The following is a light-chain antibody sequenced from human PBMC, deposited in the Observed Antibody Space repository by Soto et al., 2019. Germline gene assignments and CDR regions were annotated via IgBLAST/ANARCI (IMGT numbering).Light chain of an antibody. V-gene: IGKV3-11*01. CDR2: DAS. CDR1: QSVSSY. J-gene: IGKJ5*01. CDR3: QQRSNWPLIT. Sequence: EIVLAYSPGTLSLSRVERATLSCRASQSVSSYLAWYQQKPGQAPRLLIYDASNRATGIPARFSGSGSGTDFTLTISSLEPEHFAVYYCQQRSNWPLITFGQGTRLEIK.